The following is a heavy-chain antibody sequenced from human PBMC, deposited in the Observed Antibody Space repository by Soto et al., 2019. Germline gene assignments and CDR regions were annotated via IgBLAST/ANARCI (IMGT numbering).Heavy chain of an antibody. Sequence: KTSETLSLTCTVSGGSISSGGYYWSWIRQHPGKGLEWIGYIYYSGSTYYNPSLKSRVTISVDTSKNQFSLKLSSVTAADTAVYYCARDRVEYSYGPNYYSYYGMDVWGPGTTVTVSS. CDR3: ARDRVEYSYGPNYYSYYGMDV. D-gene: IGHD5-18*01. CDR1: GGSISSGGYY. V-gene: IGHV4-31*03. J-gene: IGHJ6*02. CDR2: IYYSGST.